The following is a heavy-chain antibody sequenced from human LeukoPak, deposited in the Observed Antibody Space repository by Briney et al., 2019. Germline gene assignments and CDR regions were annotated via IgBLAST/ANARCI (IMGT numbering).Heavy chain of an antibody. Sequence: GGSLRLSCAVSGFSVTNNYMSWVRQAPGKGLEWVSVFYVGGATYYADSVKGRFTISRDNSENTLYLQMNSLRAEDTAVYYCARVGSWGGEAYYWGQGTLVTVSS. D-gene: IGHD3-16*01. J-gene: IGHJ4*02. CDR3: ARVGSWGGEAYY. CDR1: GFSVTNNY. V-gene: IGHV3-53*01. CDR2: FYVGGAT.